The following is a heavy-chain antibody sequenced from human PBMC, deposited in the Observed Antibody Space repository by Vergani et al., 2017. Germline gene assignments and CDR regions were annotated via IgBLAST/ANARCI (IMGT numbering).Heavy chain of an antibody. CDR2: ISYDGSNK. CDR1: GFTFSSYA. CDR3: ASPSVVPAADY. V-gene: IGHV3-30-3*01. J-gene: IGHJ4*02. Sequence: QVQLVESGGGVVQPGRSLRLSCAASGFTFSSYAMHWVRQAPGKGLEWVAVISYDGSNKYYADSVKGRFTISRDNSKNTLYLQMNSLRAEDTAVYYCASPSVVPAADYWGQGTLVTVSS. D-gene: IGHD2-2*01.